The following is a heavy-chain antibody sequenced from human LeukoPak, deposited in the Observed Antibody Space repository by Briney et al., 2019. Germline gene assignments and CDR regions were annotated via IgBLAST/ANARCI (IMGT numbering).Heavy chain of an antibody. CDR1: GGSISSSSYY. J-gene: IGHJ3*02. CDR2: IYYSGST. Sequence: PSETLSLTCTVSGGSISSSSYYWGWIRQPPGKGLEWIGSIYYSGSTFYNPSLKSRVTISVDTSKNQFSLKLSSVTAADTAMYYCARDTALWTFDIWGQGTMVTVSS. D-gene: IGHD2-21*02. CDR3: ARDTALWTFDI. V-gene: IGHV4-39*07.